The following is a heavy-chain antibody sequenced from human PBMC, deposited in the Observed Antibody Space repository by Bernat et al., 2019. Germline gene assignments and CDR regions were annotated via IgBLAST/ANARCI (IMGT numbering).Heavy chain of an antibody. Sequence: EVQLVESGGGLVQPGGSLRLSCAASGFTFSSYWMSWVRQAPGKGLEWVANIKEDGSEKYLVDSVKGRFTVSRDNAKNSLYLQMNSLRAEDTAVYYCARGPRSCGGDCYLYFDYWGQGTLVTVSS. CDR2: IKEDGSEK. CDR3: ARGPRSCGGDCYLYFDY. D-gene: IGHD2-21*02. V-gene: IGHV3-7*01. CDR1: GFTFSSYW. J-gene: IGHJ4*02.